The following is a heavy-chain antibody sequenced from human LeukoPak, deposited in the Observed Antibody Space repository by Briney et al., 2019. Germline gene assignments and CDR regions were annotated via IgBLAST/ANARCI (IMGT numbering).Heavy chain of an antibody. CDR2: ISSSSSTI. V-gene: IGHV3-48*02. J-gene: IGHJ4*02. Sequence: GGSLRLSCAASGFTFSSYSMNWVRQAPGKGLEWVSYISSSSSTIYYADSVKGRFTISRDNAKNSLYLQMNSQRDEDTAVYYCARGLTYYYDSSGQFYGDYWGQGTLVTVSS. CDR3: ARGLTYYYDSSGQFYGDY. CDR1: GFTFSSYS. D-gene: IGHD3-22*01.